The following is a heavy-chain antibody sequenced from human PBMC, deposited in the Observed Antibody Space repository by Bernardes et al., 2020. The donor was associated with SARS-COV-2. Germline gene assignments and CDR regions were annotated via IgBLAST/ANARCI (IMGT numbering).Heavy chain of an antibody. V-gene: IGHV3-33*01. D-gene: IGHD2-15*01. CDR2: IWYDGSNK. J-gene: IGHJ6*02. CDR1: GFTFRSSG. CDR3: ARDSSVVVAHDV. Sequence: SLILSCAASGFTFRSSGMHWVRQAPGKGLEWVPVIWYDGSNKYYADSVKGRFTISRDNSKNTLYLQMNSLRAEDTAVYYCARDSSVVVAHDVWGQGTTVTVSS.